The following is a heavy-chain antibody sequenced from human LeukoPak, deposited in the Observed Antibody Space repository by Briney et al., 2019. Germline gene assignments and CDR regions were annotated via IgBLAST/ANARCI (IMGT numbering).Heavy chain of an antibody. CDR3: ARTPPMGSGSYRDVFDI. Sequence: ASVKVSCKASGYTFSSYYMHWVRQAPGQGLEWMEISNLSGGSTSEPQNFQGRGTMNRDTSTSTVYMELRSLRSVDTAVYYCARTPPMGSGSYRDVFDIWGQGTMVTVSS. V-gene: IGHV1-46*01. CDR2: SNLSGGST. D-gene: IGHD3-10*01. J-gene: IGHJ3*02. CDR1: GYTFSSYY.